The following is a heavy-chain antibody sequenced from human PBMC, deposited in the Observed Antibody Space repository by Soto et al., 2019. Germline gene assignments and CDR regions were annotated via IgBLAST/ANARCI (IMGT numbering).Heavy chain of an antibody. CDR1: GFTFSSYS. Sequence: PGGSLRLSCAASGFTFSSYSMSWVRRAPGKGLERVSGFRSGGDDGTTYYADSVKGRFTISRDNSTNTLFLQMNSLRAEDTAIYYCAKKVNSGPGSQYFDYWGQGTLVTVSS. D-gene: IGHD3-10*01. CDR2: FRSGGDDGTT. J-gene: IGHJ4*02. V-gene: IGHV3-23*01. CDR3: AKKVNSGPGSQYFDY.